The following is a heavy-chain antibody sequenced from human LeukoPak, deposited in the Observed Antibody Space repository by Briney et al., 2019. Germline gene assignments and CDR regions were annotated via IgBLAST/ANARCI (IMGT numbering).Heavy chain of an antibody. Sequence: GASVKVSCKASGYTFTDYYIHWVRQAPGQGLEWMGWINPNSGDTNYAQEFQGRVTMTRDTSISTAYMVLSRLRSDDTGLYYCARIGMIRGVIITVFDYWGQGTLVTVSS. CDR3: ARIGMIRGVIITVFDY. V-gene: IGHV1-2*02. J-gene: IGHJ4*02. CDR2: INPNSGDT. CDR1: GYTFTDYY. D-gene: IGHD3-10*01.